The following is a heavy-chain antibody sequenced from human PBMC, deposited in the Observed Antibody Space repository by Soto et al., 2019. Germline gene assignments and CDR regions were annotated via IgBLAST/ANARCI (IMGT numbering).Heavy chain of an antibody. Sequence: ASVKVSCKASGGTFSSYAISWVRQAPGQGLEWMGGIIPIFGTANYAQKFQGRVTITADESTSTAYMELSSLRSEDTAVYYCARHYDILTGYYVDYYYGMDVWGQGTTVT. V-gene: IGHV1-69*13. J-gene: IGHJ6*02. D-gene: IGHD3-9*01. CDR3: ARHYDILTGYYVDYYYGMDV. CDR1: GGTFSSYA. CDR2: IIPIFGTA.